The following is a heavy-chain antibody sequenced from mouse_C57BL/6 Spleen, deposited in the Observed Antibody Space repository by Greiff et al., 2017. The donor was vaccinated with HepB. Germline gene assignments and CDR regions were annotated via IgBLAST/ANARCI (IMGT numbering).Heavy chain of an antibody. CDR2: ISYDGSN. J-gene: IGHJ2*01. CDR3: ARGGYYDYDDGYFDY. D-gene: IGHD2-4*01. Sequence: EVQVVESGPGLVKPSQSLSLTCSVTGYSITSGYYWNWIRQFPGNKLEWMGYISYDGSNNYNPSLKNRISITRDTSKNQFFLKLNSVTTEDTATYYCARGGYYDYDDGYFDYWGQGTTLTVSS. V-gene: IGHV3-6*01. CDR1: GYSITSGYY.